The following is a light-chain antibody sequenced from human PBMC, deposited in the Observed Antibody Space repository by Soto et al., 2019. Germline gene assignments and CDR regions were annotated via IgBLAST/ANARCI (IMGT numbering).Light chain of an antibody. CDR3: QQYGSSPT. Sequence: DIVLTQSPGTLSLSPGERDTLSCRAGQSVRSSNLDWYQQNPGQAPRLLIYGASTRATGTPDRFSGSGSGTDFTLTISSLEPEDGAVYYCQQYGSSPTFGQGTRLEIK. V-gene: IGKV3-20*01. CDR2: GAS. J-gene: IGKJ5*01. CDR1: QSVRSSN.